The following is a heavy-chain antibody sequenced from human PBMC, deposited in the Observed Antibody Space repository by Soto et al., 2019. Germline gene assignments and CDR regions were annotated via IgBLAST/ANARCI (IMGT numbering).Heavy chain of an antibody. CDR2: ISDNSSVI. Sequence: EGSLRLSCAASGFTFSTYSINWVRQAPGKGLEWISYISDNSSVIYYADAVKGRFTISRDNAKNSLYLQMNSLRDEDTAVYYCARDRDAYCSKGICSGPYFDYWGQGTLVTVSS. V-gene: IGHV3-48*02. CDR3: ARDRDAYCSKGICSGPYFDY. J-gene: IGHJ4*02. D-gene: IGHD2-8*01. CDR1: GFTFSTYS.